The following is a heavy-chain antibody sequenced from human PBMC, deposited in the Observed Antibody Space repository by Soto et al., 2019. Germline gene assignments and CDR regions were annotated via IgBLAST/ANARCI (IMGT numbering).Heavy chain of an antibody. J-gene: IGHJ4*02. CDR1: ALTALDHV. D-gene: IGHD1-26*01. CDR2: ISYTGGST. V-gene: IGHV3-23*01. Sequence: GGSLRLSCALSALTALDHVIDWVRQAPGKGLEWVSGISYTGGSTFYLDSVKGRFTISRDHSKNMVYLQMNDLRAEDTASYYSARGNKHNSGSHELDYSYPETLLTVFS. CDR3: ARGNKHNSGSHELDY.